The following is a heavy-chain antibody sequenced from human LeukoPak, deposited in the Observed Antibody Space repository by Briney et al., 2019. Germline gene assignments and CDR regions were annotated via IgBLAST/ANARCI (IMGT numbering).Heavy chain of an antibody. CDR3: ARGSRLTIFGVVTIPYYYCYMDV. V-gene: IGHV3-74*01. CDR1: GFTFISYW. D-gene: IGHD3-3*01. CDR2: INSDGSST. Sequence: GGSLRLSCAASGFTFISYWVRWVRQAPGRGLVWVSRINSDGSSTSYADSVKGRFTITRDNAKNTLYLQMNSLRAEDTAVYYCARGSRLTIFGVVTIPYYYCYMDVGGKGTTVTVSS. J-gene: IGHJ6*03.